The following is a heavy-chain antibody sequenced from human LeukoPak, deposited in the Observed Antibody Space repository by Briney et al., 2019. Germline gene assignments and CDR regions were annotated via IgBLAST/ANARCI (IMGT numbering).Heavy chain of an antibody. Sequence: ASVKVSFKASGYTFTSYDISWVRHATGQGLERMGGMSPDSGNTGYAQKFQGRVTMTRNTSISTAYMELSSLRSEDTAVYYCARRRSKKRYCSTTSCPDDAFDIWSQGTMVTVSS. CDR3: ARRRSKKRYCSTTSCPDDAFDI. V-gene: IGHV1-8*01. CDR1: GYTFTSYD. D-gene: IGHD2-2*01. CDR2: MSPDSGNT. J-gene: IGHJ3*02.